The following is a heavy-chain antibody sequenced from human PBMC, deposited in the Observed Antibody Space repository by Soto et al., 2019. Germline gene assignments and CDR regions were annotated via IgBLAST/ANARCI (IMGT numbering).Heavy chain of an antibody. CDR3: AKTLGYCSSTSCPDDAFDI. Sequence: GGSLRLSCAASGFTVSSYAMSWVRQAPGKGLEWVSAISGSGGSTYYADSVKGRFTISRDNSKNTLYLQMNSLRAEDTAVYYCAKTLGYCSSTSCPDDAFDIWGQGTMVTVSS. V-gene: IGHV3-23*01. CDR2: ISGSGGST. J-gene: IGHJ3*02. CDR1: GFTVSSYA. D-gene: IGHD2-2*01.